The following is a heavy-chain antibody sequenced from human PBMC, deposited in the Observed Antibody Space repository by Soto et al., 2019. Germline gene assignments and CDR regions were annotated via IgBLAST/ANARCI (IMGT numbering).Heavy chain of an antibody. Sequence: SQTLSLTCAISGYSVSATSAGWSWIRQSPSRGLEWLGRTYFRSKWYNDYAGSVEGRVSITADTSKNQFSLQLDSVTPEDTAVYYCARLIGNSWLDSWGQGTLVTVSS. CDR3: ARLIGNSWLDS. CDR1: GYSVSATSAG. CDR2: TYFRSKWYN. V-gene: IGHV6-1*01. J-gene: IGHJ5*01. D-gene: IGHD2-8*01.